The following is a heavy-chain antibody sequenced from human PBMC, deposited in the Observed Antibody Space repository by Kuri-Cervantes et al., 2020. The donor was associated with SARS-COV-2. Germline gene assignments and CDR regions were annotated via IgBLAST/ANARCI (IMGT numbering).Heavy chain of an antibody. V-gene: IGHV1-69*13. Sequence: SVKVSCKASGGTFSSYAISWVRQAPGQGLEWMGGIIPIFGTANYAQKFQGRVTITAGESTSTAYMELSSLRSEDTAVYYCARGVEMATINVPFDYWGQGTLVTVSS. J-gene: IGHJ4*02. CDR3: ARGVEMATINVPFDY. CDR1: GGTFSSYA. CDR2: IIPIFGTA. D-gene: IGHD5-24*01.